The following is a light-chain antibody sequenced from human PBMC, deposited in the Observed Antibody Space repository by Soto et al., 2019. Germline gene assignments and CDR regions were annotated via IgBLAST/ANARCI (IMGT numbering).Light chain of an antibody. CDR3: QQVTYSST. V-gene: IGKV1-13*02. J-gene: IGKJ3*01. CDR1: QGISSA. CDR2: DAS. Sequence: AIQLTQSPSSLSASVGDRVTITCRASQGISSALAWYQQKSGKALKLLIYDASNLVSGVPSRFSGSGSGTDFTLTISSLQPKDFASYYCQQVTYSSTFGPGTKVDFK.